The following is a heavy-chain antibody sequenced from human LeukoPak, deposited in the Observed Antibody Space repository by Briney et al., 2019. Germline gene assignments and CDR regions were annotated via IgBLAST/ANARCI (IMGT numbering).Heavy chain of an antibody. Sequence: GGSLRLSCAASGFTFSSYWMSWVRQAPGKGLEWVANIKPDGSEKYYVDSVGGRFTISRDNAKNSLYLQMNSLRAEATAVYYCRYSSRGGFDYWGQGTLVTVSS. CDR3: RYSSRGGFDY. V-gene: IGHV3-7*01. D-gene: IGHD6-13*01. CDR1: GFTFSSYW. CDR2: IKPDGSEK. J-gene: IGHJ4*02.